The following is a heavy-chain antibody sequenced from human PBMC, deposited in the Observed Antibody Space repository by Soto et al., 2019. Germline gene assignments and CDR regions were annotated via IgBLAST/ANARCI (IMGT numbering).Heavy chain of an antibody. Sequence: ASVKVSCKASGYTFSSYDISWVRQAPGQGLEWMGWISGYNGNTNYAQKFQGRVTMTADTSTSTAYMELRSLRSDDTAVYYCARVAPYYYDSSGYFHYWFDPWGQGTLVTVS. CDR3: ARVAPYYYDSSGYFHYWFDP. D-gene: IGHD3-22*01. CDR1: GYTFSSYD. J-gene: IGHJ5*02. CDR2: ISGYNGNT. V-gene: IGHV1-18*01.